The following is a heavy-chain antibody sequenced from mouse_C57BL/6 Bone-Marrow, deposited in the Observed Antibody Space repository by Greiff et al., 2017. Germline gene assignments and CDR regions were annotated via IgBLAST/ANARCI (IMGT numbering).Heavy chain of an antibody. CDR1: GFNIKDYY. Sequence: EVQLQQSGAELVKPGASVKLSCTASGFNIKDYYMHWVKQRTEQGLEWIGRIDPEDGETKYAPKFKGKATITADTSANTAYLQLRSLTSEDTAVYYCARTHYYGSPWFAYWGQGTLVTVSA. CDR2: IDPEDGET. D-gene: IGHD1-1*01. CDR3: ARTHYYGSPWFAY. V-gene: IGHV14-2*01. J-gene: IGHJ3*01.